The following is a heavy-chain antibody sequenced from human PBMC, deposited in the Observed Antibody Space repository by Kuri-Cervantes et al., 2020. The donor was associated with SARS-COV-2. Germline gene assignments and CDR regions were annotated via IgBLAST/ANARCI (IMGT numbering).Heavy chain of an antibody. Sequence: GGSLRLSCAASGFTFSNAWMSWVRQAPGKGLEWVAVISYDGSNKYYADSVKGRFTISRDNSKNTLYLQMNSLRAEDTAVYYCASGSGSYYSGFDYWGQGTLVTVSS. J-gene: IGHJ4*02. CDR2: ISYDGSNK. CDR3: ASGSGSYYSGFDY. CDR1: GFTFSNAW. D-gene: IGHD3-10*01. V-gene: IGHV3-30*03.